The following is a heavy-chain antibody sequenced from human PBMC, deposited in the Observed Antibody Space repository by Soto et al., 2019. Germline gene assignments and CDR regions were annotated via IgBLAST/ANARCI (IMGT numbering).Heavy chain of an antibody. CDR3: AKDRRAGGNSAFYFDF. Sequence: GGSLRLSCAASGFKFSNYATSWVRQAPGKGLEWVSLISATGGGTYYADSVKGRFTISRDNSHNTLYLQVHSLTAEDTAVYYCAKDRRAGGNSAFYFDFWGQGAQVTVSS. CDR2: ISATGGGT. CDR1: GFKFSNYA. D-gene: IGHD3-16*01. J-gene: IGHJ4*02. V-gene: IGHV3-23*01.